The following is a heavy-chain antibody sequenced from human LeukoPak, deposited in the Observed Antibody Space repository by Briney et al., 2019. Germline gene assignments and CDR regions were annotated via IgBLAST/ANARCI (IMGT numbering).Heavy chain of an antibody. J-gene: IGHJ5*02. V-gene: IGHV1-18*01. CDR2: ISGYNWKT. CDR1: GYTFNTYG. CDR3: ARAGAVVDNWFDP. Sequence: RASVKVSFKASGYTFNTYGITWVRQASGQGLEWIGWISGYNWKTKYAQKLQDRVTMTTDTSTTTAYMELRSLRSDDTAVYYCARAGAVVDNWFDPWGQGTLVTASS. D-gene: IGHD2-15*01.